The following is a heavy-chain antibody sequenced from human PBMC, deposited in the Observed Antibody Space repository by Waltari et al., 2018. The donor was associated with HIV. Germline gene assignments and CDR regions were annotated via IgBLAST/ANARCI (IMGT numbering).Heavy chain of an antibody. CDR2: MNPNSGNT. D-gene: IGHD3-22*01. Sequence: QVQLVQSGAEVKKPGASVKVSCKASGYTFPNYDINWVRQATGQGLEWMGWMNPNSGNTGDAQEFQGRVTMTRNTSISTAYMELSSLRSEDTAVYYCARGYSYDRSGEAFDIWGQGTMVTVSS. V-gene: IGHV1-8*01. J-gene: IGHJ3*02. CDR3: ARGYSYDRSGEAFDI. CDR1: GYTFPNYD.